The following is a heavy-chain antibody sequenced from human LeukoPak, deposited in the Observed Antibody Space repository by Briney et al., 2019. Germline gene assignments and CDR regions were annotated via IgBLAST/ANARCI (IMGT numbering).Heavy chain of an antibody. J-gene: IGHJ4*02. V-gene: IGHV3-66*01. Sequence: GESLRLSCAASGFTVSTNYMSWVRQAPGKGLEWVSIIYSGDRTDYADSLKGRFTISRDTSKNTLYLQMSSLRAEDTAVYYCARGGIQVSGIDEFDYWGQGTLVTVSS. CDR1: GFTVSTNY. CDR2: IYSGDRT. CDR3: ARGGIQVSGIDEFDY. D-gene: IGHD6-19*01.